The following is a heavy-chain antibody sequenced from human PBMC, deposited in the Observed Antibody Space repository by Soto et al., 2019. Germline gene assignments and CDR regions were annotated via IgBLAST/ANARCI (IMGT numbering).Heavy chain of an antibody. CDR2: INPSGGST. CDR3: ASPSYYYDSSGYYYEGYFDS. Sequence: ASVKVSCKASGYTFTSYYMHWVRQAPGQGLEWMGIINPSGGSTSYAQKFQGRVTMTRDTSTSTVYMELSSLRSEDTAVYYCASPSYYYDSSGYYYEGYFDSWGQGTLVTVPS. J-gene: IGHJ4*02. D-gene: IGHD3-22*01. V-gene: IGHV1-46*01. CDR1: GYTFTSYY.